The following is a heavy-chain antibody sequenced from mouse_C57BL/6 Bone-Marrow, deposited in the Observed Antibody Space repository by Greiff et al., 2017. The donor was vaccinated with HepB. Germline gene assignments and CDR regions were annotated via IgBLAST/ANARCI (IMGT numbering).Heavy chain of an antibody. CDR2: INYDGSST. Sequence: EVHLVESEGGLVQPGSSMKLSCTASGFTFSDYYMAWVRQVPEKGLEWVANINYDGSSTYYLDSLKSRFIISRDNTKNILYLQMSSLESEDTATYCCARDRDYFDYWGQGTTLTVSS. CDR3: ARDRDYFDY. J-gene: IGHJ2*01. D-gene: IGHD3-1*01. CDR1: GFTFSDYY. V-gene: IGHV5-16*01.